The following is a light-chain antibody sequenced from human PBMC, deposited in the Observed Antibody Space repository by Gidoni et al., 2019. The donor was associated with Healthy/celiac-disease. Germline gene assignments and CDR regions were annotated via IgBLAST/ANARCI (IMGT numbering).Light chain of an antibody. CDR3: QQSYSTPFT. CDR2: AAS. J-gene: IGKJ4*01. Sequence: DIQMTQSPSPLSASVGDRVTITCRASQSISSYLNWYQQKPGKAPKLLIYAASSLQSGVPSRFSGSGSGTDFTLTISSLQPDDFATYYCQQSYSTPFTFGGGTKVEIK. CDR1: QSISSY. V-gene: IGKV1-39*01.